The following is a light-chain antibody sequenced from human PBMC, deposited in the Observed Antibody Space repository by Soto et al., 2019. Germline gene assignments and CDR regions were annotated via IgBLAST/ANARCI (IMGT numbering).Light chain of an antibody. Sequence: QSALTQPASVSGSPGQSITISCTGTSSEVGGYNYVSWYQQHPGKAPKLMIYEVSYRPSGVSNRFSGSKSGNTASLTISGRQDEDEADYHCSSYTSSRTLVFGGGTKLTVL. CDR3: SSYTSSRTLV. CDR2: EVS. CDR1: SSEVGGYNY. V-gene: IGLV2-14*01. J-gene: IGLJ2*01.